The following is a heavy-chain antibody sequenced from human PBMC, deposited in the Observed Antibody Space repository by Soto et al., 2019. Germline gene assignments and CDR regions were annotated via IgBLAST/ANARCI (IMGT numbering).Heavy chain of an antibody. D-gene: IGHD5-18*01. CDR1: GGSMSSGDHS. CDR3: AREGESTYGFEY. Sequence: QLQLQESGSGLVKPSQTLSLTCAVSGGSMSSGDHSWTWIRQPPGEGLEWIGYIYHSGSSYSNPSLEGRVTISIARPKNQFSLKLNSVTAADTAVYFCAREGESTYGFEYWGQGTLVTVSS. V-gene: IGHV4-30-2*01. CDR2: IYHSGSS. J-gene: IGHJ4*02.